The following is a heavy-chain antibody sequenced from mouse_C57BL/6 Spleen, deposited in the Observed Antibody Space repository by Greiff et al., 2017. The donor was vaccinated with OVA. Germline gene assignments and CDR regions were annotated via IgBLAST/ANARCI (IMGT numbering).Heavy chain of an antibody. D-gene: IGHD1-3*01. CDR2: ISSGSSTI. CDR1: GFTFSDYG. V-gene: IGHV5-17*01. Sequence: EVNLVESGGGLVKPGGSLKLSCAASGFTFSDYGMHWVRQAPEKGLEWVAYISSGSSTIYYADTVKGRFTISRDNAKNTLFLQMTSLRSEDTAMYYCARSGDGRAMDYWGQGTSVTVSS. CDR3: ARSGDGRAMDY. J-gene: IGHJ4*01.